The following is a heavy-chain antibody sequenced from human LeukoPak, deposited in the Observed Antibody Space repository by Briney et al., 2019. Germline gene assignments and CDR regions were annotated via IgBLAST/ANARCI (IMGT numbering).Heavy chain of an antibody. CDR2: IFSGGGT. V-gene: IGHV3-53*01. Sequence: GGSLRLSCAVSGVTVSSTDMSWVRQAPGKGLEWVSVIFSGGGTYYTGSVKGRFTISRDNSKNTLYLQMNSLRAEDTAVYYCARGDYGGNFDYWGQGTLVTVSS. J-gene: IGHJ4*02. CDR1: GVTVSSTD. D-gene: IGHD4-23*01. CDR3: ARGDYGGNFDY.